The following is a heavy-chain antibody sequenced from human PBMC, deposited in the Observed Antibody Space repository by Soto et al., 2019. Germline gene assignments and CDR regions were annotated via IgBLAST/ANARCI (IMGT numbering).Heavy chain of an antibody. CDR1: GFTFSSYA. V-gene: IGHV3-23*01. CDR2: ISGSGGST. CDR3: AKETGEIVVGPAAILAYNWFDP. J-gene: IGHJ5*02. Sequence: EVQLLESGGGLVQPGGSLRLSCAASGFTFSSYAMSWVRQAPGKGLEWVSAISGSGGSTYYADSVKGRFTISRDNSKKPLYLQMNSLRAEDTAVYYCAKETGEIVVGPAAILAYNWFDPWGQGTLVTVSS. D-gene: IGHD2-2*01.